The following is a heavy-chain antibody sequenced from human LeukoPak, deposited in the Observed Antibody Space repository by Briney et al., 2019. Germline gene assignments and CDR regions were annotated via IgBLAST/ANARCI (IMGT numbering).Heavy chain of an antibody. CDR3: ARDVPVGYSRTINWFDP. CDR2: IKQDGCEE. J-gene: IGHJ5*02. CDR1: GFTFSSYW. Sequence: GGSLRLSCAASGFTFSSYWVSWVRQAAGEGLEWVANIKQDGCEEYYVGSVDGRFTISRDNAENSLYLQMNSLRAEDTAVYYCARDVPVGYSRTINWFDPWGQGTLVTVSS. V-gene: IGHV3-7*01. D-gene: IGHD6-13*01.